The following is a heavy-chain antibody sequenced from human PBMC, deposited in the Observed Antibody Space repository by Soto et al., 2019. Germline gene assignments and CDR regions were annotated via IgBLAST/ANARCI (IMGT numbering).Heavy chain of an antibody. J-gene: IGHJ4*02. V-gene: IGHV4-31*03. CDR3: ARGRFGDYDSDY. Sequence: SETLSLTCTVSGDSISSGGYYWSWIRQHPGKGLEWIGYIYYSGSTYYNPSLKSRVTISVDTSKNQFSLKLSSVTAADTAVYYCARGRFGDYDSDYWGQGTLVTVSS. CDR2: IYYSGST. D-gene: IGHD4-17*01. CDR1: GDSISSGGYY.